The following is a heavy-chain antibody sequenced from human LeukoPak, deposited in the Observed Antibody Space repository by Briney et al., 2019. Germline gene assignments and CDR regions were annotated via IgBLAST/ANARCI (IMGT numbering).Heavy chain of an antibody. CDR3: TAGTGRSDFDY. CDR2: IKRKGDDGTI. J-gene: IGHJ4*02. Sequence: PGWSLRLSCAASGFTFSNAWMSWVRQAPGRGLEWVGRIKRKGDDGTIDYAAPVKGRLSGSRDDSKNMLYLQMNSLKSEDTAVYYCTAGTGRSDFDYWGQGTLVSVSS. D-gene: IGHD3/OR15-3a*01. V-gene: IGHV3-15*01. CDR1: GFTFSNAW.